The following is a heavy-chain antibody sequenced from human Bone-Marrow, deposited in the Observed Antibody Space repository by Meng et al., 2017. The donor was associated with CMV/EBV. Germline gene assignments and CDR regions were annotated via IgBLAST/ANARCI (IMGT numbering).Heavy chain of an antibody. V-gene: IGHV1-69*02. CDR1: GGTFSSYT. D-gene: IGHD3-3*01. Sequence: SVKVSCKASGGTFSSYTISWVRQAPGQGLEWMGRIIPILGIANYAQKFQGRVTITADKSTSTAYIELSSLRSEDTAVYYCARGTFWVTIFGVVIKNGMDVWGQGTTVTVSS. CDR3: ARGTFWVTIFGVVIKNGMDV. J-gene: IGHJ6*02. CDR2: IIPILGIA.